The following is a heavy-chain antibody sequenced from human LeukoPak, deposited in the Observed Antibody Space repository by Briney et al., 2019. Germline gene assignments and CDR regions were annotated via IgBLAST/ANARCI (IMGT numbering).Heavy chain of an antibody. D-gene: IGHD1-26*01. J-gene: IGHJ4*02. CDR1: GFTFSSYA. CDR2: ISGSGGST. CDR3: AKGGLGGSYYLSDY. Sequence: GGSLRLSCAVSGFTFSSYAMSWVRQAPGKGLEWVSAISGSGGSTYYADSVKGRFTISRDNSKNTLYLQMNSLRAEDTAVYYCAKGGLGGSYYLSDYWGQGTLVTVSS. V-gene: IGHV3-23*01.